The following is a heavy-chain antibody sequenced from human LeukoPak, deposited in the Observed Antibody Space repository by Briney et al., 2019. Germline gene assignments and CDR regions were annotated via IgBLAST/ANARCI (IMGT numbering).Heavy chain of an antibody. CDR1: GGSFSGYY. CDR2: INHSGST. Sequence: PSETLSLTCAVYGGSFSGYYWRWIRHPPGKGLEWIGEINHSGSTNYNPSLKSRVTLSVDTSKNQFSLKLSSVTGADTAVYYCARGRTLRWLQSYFDYWGQGTLVTVSS. V-gene: IGHV4-34*01. CDR3: ARGRTLRWLQSYFDY. J-gene: IGHJ4*02. D-gene: IGHD5-24*01.